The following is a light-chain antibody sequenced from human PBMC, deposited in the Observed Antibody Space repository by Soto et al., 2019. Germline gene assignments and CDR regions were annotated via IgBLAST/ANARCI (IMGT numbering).Light chain of an antibody. CDR3: HQYNNWPWT. J-gene: IGKJ1*01. CDR2: AAS. Sequence: ETVMQQSPVTMSVSPGATSTLSCRASQRVSSHLAWYQQKPGQAHRLLIYAASTRATGIPVRFSGSGSETEFTLTIRSLQSEDFALYYCHQYNNWPWTFGQGNKVDIK. V-gene: IGKV3-15*01. CDR1: QRVSSH.